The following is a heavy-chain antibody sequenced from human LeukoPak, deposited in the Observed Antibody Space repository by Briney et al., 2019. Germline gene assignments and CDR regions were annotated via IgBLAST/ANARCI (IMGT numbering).Heavy chain of an antibody. CDR2: INQDGTEK. J-gene: IGHJ3*02. CDR3: TRRAAALDAFNI. Sequence: GGSLRLSCAASGFTFTTYWMSWVRQAPGKGLEWVANINQDGTEKFYVDSVKGRFTISRDNAKNTLYLQMNSLRAEDTAVYYCTRRAAALDAFNIWGQGTMVTVSS. CDR1: GFTFTTYW. D-gene: IGHD6-13*01. V-gene: IGHV3-7*01.